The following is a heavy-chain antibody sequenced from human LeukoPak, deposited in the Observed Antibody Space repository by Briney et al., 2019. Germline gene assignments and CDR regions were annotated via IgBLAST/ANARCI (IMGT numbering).Heavy chain of an antibody. CDR1: GGSISSGDYY. CDR3: ARGVVIGIFPTPYNWFDP. D-gene: IGHD3-3*01. Sequence: SQTLSLICTVSGGSISSGDYYWSWIRQPPGKGLEWIGYIYYSGSTYYNPSLKSRVTISVDTSKNQFSLKLSSVTAADTAVYYRARGVVIGIFPTPYNWFDPWGRGSLVTVSS. CDR2: IYYSGST. V-gene: IGHV4-30-4*01. J-gene: IGHJ5*02.